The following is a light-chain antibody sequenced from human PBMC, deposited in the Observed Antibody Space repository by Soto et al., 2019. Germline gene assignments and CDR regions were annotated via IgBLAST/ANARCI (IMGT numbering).Light chain of an antibody. V-gene: IGLV2-14*03. CDR2: DVS. CDR3: SSYTSISTLLYV. CDR1: SSDVGGYNY. J-gene: IGLJ1*01. Sequence: QSVLTQPASVSGSPGQSITISCTGTSSDVGGYNYVSWYQHHPGKATKVMIYDVSNRPSGVSNRFSGSKYGNTASLTISGLQAEDEADYDCSSYTSISTLLYVFGAGTKLTVL.